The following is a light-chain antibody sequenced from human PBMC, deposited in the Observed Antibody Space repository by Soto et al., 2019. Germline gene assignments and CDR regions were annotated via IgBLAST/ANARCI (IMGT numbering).Light chain of an antibody. CDR3: QQYNTWPPIT. CDR1: QSISFNY. CDR2: GAS. J-gene: IGKJ5*01. V-gene: IGKV3-20*01. Sequence: EIVLTQSPGTLSLSPGESATLSCRASQSISFNYLAWYHQKPGQAPRLLIYGASNRATGIPDRFSGSGSGTDFTLTISSLQSEDFAVYYCQQYNTWPPITFGQGTRLEIK.